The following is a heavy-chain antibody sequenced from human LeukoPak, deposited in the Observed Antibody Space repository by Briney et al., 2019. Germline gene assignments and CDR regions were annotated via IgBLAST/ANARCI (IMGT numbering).Heavy chain of an antibody. Sequence: SETLSLTCTVSGGSISSSSYYWTWIRQPAGKGLEWIGRIYTSGSTNYNPSLESRVTISVDTSKNQFSLKLISVTAADTAVYYCASDLRWFGYYFDYWGQGTLVTVSS. V-gene: IGHV4-61*02. J-gene: IGHJ4*02. CDR3: ASDLRWFGYYFDY. CDR2: IYTSGST. CDR1: GGSISSSSYY. D-gene: IGHD3-10*01.